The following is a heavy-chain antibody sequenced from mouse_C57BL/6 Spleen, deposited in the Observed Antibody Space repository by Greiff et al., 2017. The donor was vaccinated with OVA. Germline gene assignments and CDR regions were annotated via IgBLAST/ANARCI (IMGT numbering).Heavy chain of an antibody. CDR3: ARWGYDSSY. J-gene: IGHJ3*01. Sequence: QVQLQQPGAELVKPGASVKLSCKASGYTFTSYWMQWVKQRPGQGLEWIGEIDPSDSYTNYNQKFKGKATLTVDTSSSTAYMQLSSLTSEDSAVYYCARWGYDSSYWGQGTLVTVSA. V-gene: IGHV1-50*01. CDR2: IDPSDSYT. D-gene: IGHD2-2*01. CDR1: GYTFTSYW.